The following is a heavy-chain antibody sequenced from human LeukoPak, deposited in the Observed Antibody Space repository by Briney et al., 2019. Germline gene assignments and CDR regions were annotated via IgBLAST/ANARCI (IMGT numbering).Heavy chain of an antibody. Sequence: PGGSLRLSCAASGFTFSSYAMHWVRQAPGKGLEWVAVISYDGSNKYYADSVKGRFTISRDNSKNSLYLQMNSLRAEDTAVYYCARDYDFWSGYPYYYYGMDVWGQGTTVTVSS. CDR2: ISYDGSNK. J-gene: IGHJ6*02. CDR3: ARDYDFWSGYPYYYYGMDV. V-gene: IGHV3-30-3*01. D-gene: IGHD3-3*01. CDR1: GFTFSSYA.